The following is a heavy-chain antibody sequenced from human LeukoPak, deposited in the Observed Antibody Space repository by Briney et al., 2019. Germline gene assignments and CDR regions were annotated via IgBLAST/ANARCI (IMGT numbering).Heavy chain of an antibody. CDR1: GFTFSSYA. D-gene: IGHD3-10*01. CDR3: AKVLAPSEQMVRGVHYTTKHPKSYYYGMDV. J-gene: IGHJ6*02. CDR2: ISGSGGST. V-gene: IGHV3-23*01. Sequence: GGSLRLSCAASGFTFSSYAMSWVRQAPGKGLDWVSAISGSGGSTYYADSVKGRFTISRDNSKNTLYLQMNSLRAEDTAVYYCAKVLAPSEQMVRGVHYTTKHPKSYYYGMDVWGQGTTVTVSS.